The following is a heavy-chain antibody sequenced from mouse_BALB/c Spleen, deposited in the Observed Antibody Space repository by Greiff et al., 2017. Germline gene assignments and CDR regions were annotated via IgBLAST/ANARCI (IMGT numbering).Heavy chain of an antibody. CDR1: GYTFTSYW. CDR2: INPSTGYT. D-gene: IGHD4-1*01. CDR3: ARAWDFDY. J-gene: IGHJ2*01. V-gene: IGHV1-7*01. Sequence: QVHVKQSGAELAKPGASVKMSCKASGYTFTSYWMHWVKQRPVQGLEWIGYINPSTGYTEYNQKFKDKATLTADKSSSTAYMQLSSLTSEDSAVYYCARAWDFDYWGQGTTLTVSS.